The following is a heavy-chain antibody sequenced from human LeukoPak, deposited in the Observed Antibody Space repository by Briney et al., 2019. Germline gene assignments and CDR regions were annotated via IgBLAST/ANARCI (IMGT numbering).Heavy chain of an antibody. J-gene: IGHJ6*03. CDR3: AAGVPAASKYYYYYYMDV. Sequence: ASAKVSCKASGGTFSSYAISWVRQAPGQGLEWMGGIIPIFGTANYAQKFQGRVTITADESTSTAYMELSSLRSEDTAVYYCAAGVPAASKYYYYYYMDVWGKGTTVTVSS. CDR1: GGTFSSYA. V-gene: IGHV1-69*13. CDR2: IIPIFGTA. D-gene: IGHD2-2*01.